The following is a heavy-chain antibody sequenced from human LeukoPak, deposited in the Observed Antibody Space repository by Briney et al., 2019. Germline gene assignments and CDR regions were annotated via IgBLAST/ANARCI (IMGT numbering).Heavy chain of an antibody. CDR2: IYYSGGT. CDR3: ARDLVAFDY. V-gene: IGHV4-39*07. J-gene: IGHJ4*02. CDR1: GGSISSSSYY. D-gene: IGHD2-15*01. Sequence: PSETLSLTCTVSGGSISSSSYYWGWIRQPPGKGLEWIGSIYYSGGTYYNPSLKSRVTISVDTSKNQFSLKLSSVAAADTAVYYCARDLVAFDYWGQGALVIVSS.